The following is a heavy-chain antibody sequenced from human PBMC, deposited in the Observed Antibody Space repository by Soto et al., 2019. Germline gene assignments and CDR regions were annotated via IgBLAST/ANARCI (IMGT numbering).Heavy chain of an antibody. CDR1: GFTFSSYA. J-gene: IGHJ6*02. Sequence: EVQLLESGGDLVQPGGSLRLSCAASGFTFSSYAMNWVRQAPGKGLEWVSAISGSGGNTFYEHSVKGLFTISRDNSTHTLFLQMHSLRAEDTAIYYCAMLNSGSYSYHGMDVWGQGTTVTVSS. D-gene: IGHD1-26*01. V-gene: IGHV3-23*01. CDR2: ISGSGGNT. CDR3: AMLNSGSYSYHGMDV.